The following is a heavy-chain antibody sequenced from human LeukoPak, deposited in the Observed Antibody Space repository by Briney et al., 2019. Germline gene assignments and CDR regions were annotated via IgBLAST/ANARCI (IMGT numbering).Heavy chain of an antibody. D-gene: IGHD1-26*01. V-gene: IGHV4-39*01. Sequence: PSETLSLTRTVSGGSISSSSYYWGWIRQPPGKGLEWIGSIYYSGSTYYNPSLKSRVTISVDTSKYQFSLKLSPVTAADTAVYYCARHGAGFDYWGQGTLVTVSS. CDR2: IYYSGST. J-gene: IGHJ4*02. CDR3: ARHGAGFDY. CDR1: GGSISSSSYY.